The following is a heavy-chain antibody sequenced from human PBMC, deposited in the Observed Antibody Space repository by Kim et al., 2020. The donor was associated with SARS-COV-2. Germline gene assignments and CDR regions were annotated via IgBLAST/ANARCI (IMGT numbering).Heavy chain of an antibody. CDR3: ARDNRRATGPRAFDI. V-gene: IGHV3-21*01. CDR1: GFTFSSYS. Sequence: GGSLRLSCAASGFTFSSYSMNWVRQAPGKGLEWVSSISSSSSYIYYADSVKGRFTISRDNAKNSLYLQMNSLRAEDTAVYYCARDNRRATGPRAFDIWGQGTMVTVSS. J-gene: IGHJ3*02. CDR2: ISSSSSYI.